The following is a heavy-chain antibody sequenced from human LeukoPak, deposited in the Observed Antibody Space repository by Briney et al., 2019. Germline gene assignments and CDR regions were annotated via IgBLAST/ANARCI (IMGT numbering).Heavy chain of an antibody. CDR2: ISSSSSYI. J-gene: IGHJ4*02. CDR3: ARDGPYYYDSSGYSYYFDY. D-gene: IGHD3-22*01. CDR1: GFTFSSYS. V-gene: IGHV3-21*01. Sequence: GGSLRLSCAASGFTFSSYSMNWVRQAPGKGLEWVSSISSSSSYIYYADSVKGRFTISRDNAKNSLYLQMNSLRAEDTAVYYCARDGPYYYDSSGYSYYFDYWGQGTLVTVSS.